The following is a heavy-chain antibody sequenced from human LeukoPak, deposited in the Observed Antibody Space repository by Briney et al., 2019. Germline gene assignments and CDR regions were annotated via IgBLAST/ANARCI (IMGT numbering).Heavy chain of an antibody. CDR1: GFTFDDYA. Sequence: GGSLRLSCAASGFTFDDYAMHWARQAPGKGLEWVSGISWNSGSIGYADSVKGRFTISRDNAKNSLYLQMNSLRAEDTALYYCAKDMSVGATGYGLDVWGQGTTVTVSS. J-gene: IGHJ6*02. D-gene: IGHD1-26*01. CDR2: ISWNSGSI. CDR3: AKDMSVGATGYGLDV. V-gene: IGHV3-9*01.